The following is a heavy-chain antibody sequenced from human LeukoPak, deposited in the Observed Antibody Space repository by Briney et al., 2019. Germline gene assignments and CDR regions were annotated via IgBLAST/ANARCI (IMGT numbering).Heavy chain of an antibody. CDR3: ARAGF. CDR1: GFSFSSNW. Sequence: GGSLRLSCAASGFSFSSNWLSWVRQAPGKGPEWVANIKQDGSEKYYVESVKGRFTVSRDNAKNSLCLQMNSLRAEDTAVYYCARAGFWGQGTLVTVSS. CDR2: IKQDGSEK. V-gene: IGHV3-7*01. J-gene: IGHJ4*02.